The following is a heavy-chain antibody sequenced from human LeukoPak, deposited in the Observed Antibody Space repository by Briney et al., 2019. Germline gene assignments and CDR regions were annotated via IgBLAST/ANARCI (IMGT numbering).Heavy chain of an antibody. V-gene: IGHV3-11*01. CDR2: ISGSSSDV. CDR1: GFTFSDSY. Sequence: KPGGSLRLSCAASGFTFSDSYMTWIRQAPGKGLELLSYISGSSSDVNYIDSVRGRFTISRDNAKNSLYLHMNSLTVEDTAVYYCSRDPRHSDYWGQGTLVTVSS. CDR3: SRDPRHSDY. J-gene: IGHJ4*02.